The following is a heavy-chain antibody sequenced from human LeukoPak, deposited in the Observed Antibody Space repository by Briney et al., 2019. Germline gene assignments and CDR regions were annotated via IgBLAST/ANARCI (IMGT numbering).Heavy chain of an antibody. V-gene: IGHV4-34*01. CDR3: ARGSVYYGSGSYDY. CDR2: INHSGCT. CDR1: GGSFSGYY. J-gene: IGHJ4*02. D-gene: IGHD3-10*01. Sequence: SETLSLTCAVYGGSFSGYYWSWIRQPPGKGLEWIGEINHSGCTNYNPSLKSRVTISVDTSKNQFSLKLSSVTAADTAVYYCARGSVYYGSGSYDYWGQGTLVTVSS.